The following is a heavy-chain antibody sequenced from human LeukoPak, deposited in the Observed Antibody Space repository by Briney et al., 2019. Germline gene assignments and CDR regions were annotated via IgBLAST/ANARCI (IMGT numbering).Heavy chain of an antibody. CDR1: GGSISSYY. CDR2: INHSGST. J-gene: IGHJ1*01. V-gene: IGHV4-34*01. D-gene: IGHD6-13*01. CDR3: ARGRPRYSSSWYPEYFQH. Sequence: SETLSLTCTVSGGSISSYYWSWIRQPPGKGLEWIGEINHSGSTNYNPSLKSRVTISVDTSKNQFSLKLSSVTAADTAVYYCARGRPRYSSSWYPEYFQHWGQGTLVTVSS.